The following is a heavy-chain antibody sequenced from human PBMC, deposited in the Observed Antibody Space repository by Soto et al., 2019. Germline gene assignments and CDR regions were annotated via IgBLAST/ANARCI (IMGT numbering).Heavy chain of an antibody. V-gene: IGHV1-58*01. CDR2: IDVGSANA. CDR1: GFTFSSSA. CDR3: ARGAPKSIDY. Sequence: GASVKVSYKTSGFTFSSSAVHWVRQARGHRLQWIGWIDVGSANANYAQMLQERVTISRDMSTSTAYMELRSLRSDDTAVYYCARGAPKSIDYWGQGTLVTVSS. J-gene: IGHJ4*02.